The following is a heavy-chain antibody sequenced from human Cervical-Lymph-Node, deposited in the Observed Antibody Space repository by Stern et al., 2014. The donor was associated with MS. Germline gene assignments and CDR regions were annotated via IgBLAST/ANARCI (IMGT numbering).Heavy chain of an antibody. CDR1: GGSTSSYY. D-gene: IGHD6-6*01. CDR3: ARGYTTSSGRPDY. CDR2: ISSSGGT. V-gene: IGHV4-59*08. J-gene: IGHJ4*02. Sequence: VQLVESGPGLVKPSETLSLTCTVSGGSTSSYYWSWIRQPPGKGLEWIGYISSSGGTKYNPSLKSRVTLSVDTSKNQFAPNLSSVTAADAAVYYCARGYTTSSGRPDYWGQGTLVTVST.